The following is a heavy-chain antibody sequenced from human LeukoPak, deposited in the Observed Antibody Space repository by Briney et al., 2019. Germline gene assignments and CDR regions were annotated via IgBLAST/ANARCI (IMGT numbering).Heavy chain of an antibody. CDR1: GYTFTSYG. D-gene: IGHD5/OR15-5a*01. Sequence: ASVKVSCKASGYTFTSYGISWVRQAPGQGLEWMGLISAYNGNTNYAQELQGRVTMTTDTYTSTAYMELRSLRSDDTAVYYCARDGPSTNYYYMDVWGKGTTVTVSS. CDR3: ARDGPSTNYYYMDV. CDR2: ISAYNGNT. J-gene: IGHJ6*03. V-gene: IGHV1-18*01.